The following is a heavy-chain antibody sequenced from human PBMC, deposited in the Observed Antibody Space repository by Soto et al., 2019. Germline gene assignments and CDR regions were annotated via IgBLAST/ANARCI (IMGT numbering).Heavy chain of an antibody. Sequence: ASETLSLTCTVSGGSISSYYWSWIRQPPGKGLEWIGYIYYSGSTNYNPSLKSRVTISVDTSKNQFSLKLSSVTAADTAVYYCARRSGYDFYWFDPWGQGTLVTVSS. CDR1: GGSISSYY. CDR2: IYYSGST. J-gene: IGHJ5*02. V-gene: IGHV4-59*08. CDR3: ARRSGYDFYWFDP. D-gene: IGHD5-12*01.